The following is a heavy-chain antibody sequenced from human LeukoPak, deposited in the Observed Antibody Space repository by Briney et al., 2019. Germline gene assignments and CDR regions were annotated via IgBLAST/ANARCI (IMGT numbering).Heavy chain of an antibody. D-gene: IGHD2-8*01. V-gene: IGHV3-49*04. J-gene: IGHJ4*02. CDR2: IRRRAYGGAA. Sequence: GQSLRLSCTTSGFASDDFAMSWVRQPAGKGLEWVGFIRRRAYGGAAEYAASVKGRFIISRDDSKGIAYLQMNSLKTEDTAVYYCSRNGLVDFDYWGQGSRVIVSP. CDR1: GFASDDFA. CDR3: SRNGLVDFDY.